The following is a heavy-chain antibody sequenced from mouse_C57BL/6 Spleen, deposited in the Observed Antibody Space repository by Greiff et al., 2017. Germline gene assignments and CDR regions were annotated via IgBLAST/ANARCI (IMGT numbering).Heavy chain of an antibody. D-gene: IGHD2-3*01. CDR1: GYTFTSYW. J-gene: IGHJ4*01. CDR2: IHPSDSDT. CDR3: AIEGWPDVGAMYY. V-gene: IGHV1-74*01. Sequence: VQLQQPGAELVKPGASVKVSCKASGYTFTSYWMHWVKQRPGQGLEGIGRIHPSDSDTNYNQKFKGKATLTVDKYSSTAYMQLSSLTSEDSAVYDCAIEGWPDVGAMYYWGQGASVTVSS.